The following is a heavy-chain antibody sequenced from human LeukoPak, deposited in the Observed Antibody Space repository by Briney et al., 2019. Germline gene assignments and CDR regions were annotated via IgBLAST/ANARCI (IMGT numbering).Heavy chain of an antibody. Sequence: ASVKVSCKASGYTFTIYGISWVRQAPGQGLEWMGWISAYNGNTNYAQKLQGRVTMTTDTSTSTAYMELRSLRSDDTAVYYCARIGYCSGGSCYKDYYYYYYGMDVWGQGTTVNVSS. CDR3: ARIGYCSGGSCYKDYYYYYYGMDV. CDR2: ISAYNGNT. V-gene: IGHV1-18*01. J-gene: IGHJ6*02. D-gene: IGHD2-15*01. CDR1: GYTFTIYG.